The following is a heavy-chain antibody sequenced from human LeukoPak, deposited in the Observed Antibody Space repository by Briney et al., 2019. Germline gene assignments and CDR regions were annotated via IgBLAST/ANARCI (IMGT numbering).Heavy chain of an antibody. CDR1: GGSISSSNW. D-gene: IGHD4-17*01. Sequence: SGTLSLTCAVSGGSISSSNWWSWVRQPPGKGLEWIGEIYHSGSTNYNPSLKSRVTISVDTSKNQFSLKLSSVTAADTAVYYCARHPRLDYGDYALYYFDYWGQGTLVTVSS. CDR2: IYHSGST. CDR3: ARHPRLDYGDYALYYFDY. V-gene: IGHV4-4*02. J-gene: IGHJ4*02.